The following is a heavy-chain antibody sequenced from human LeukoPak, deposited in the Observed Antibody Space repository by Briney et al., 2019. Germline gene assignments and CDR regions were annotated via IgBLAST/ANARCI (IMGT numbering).Heavy chain of an antibody. D-gene: IGHD5-12*01. CDR1: GGSFSGYY. Sequence: SETLSLTCAVYGGSFSGYYWSWIRQPPGKGLEWIGEINHSGSTNYNPSLKSRVTISVDTSKNQFSLKLSSVTAADTAVYYCAEWLSDYWGQGTLVTVSS. J-gene: IGHJ4*02. CDR3: AEWLSDY. V-gene: IGHV4-34*01. CDR2: INHSGST.